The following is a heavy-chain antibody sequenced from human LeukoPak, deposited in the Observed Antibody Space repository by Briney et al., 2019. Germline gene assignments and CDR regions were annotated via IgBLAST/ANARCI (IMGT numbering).Heavy chain of an antibody. CDR2: IWYDGNNK. CDR3: ARGKTSPGS. D-gene: IGHD1-7*01. J-gene: IGHJ5*02. CDR1: GFTFSSYG. V-gene: IGHV3-33*01. Sequence: GRSLRLSCAAPGFTFSSYGMHWVRQAPGKGLEWVAVIWYDGNNKYYADSVKGRFTISRDNSKNTLYLEMNSLRGEDTAVYYCARGKTSPGSWGQGTLVTVSS.